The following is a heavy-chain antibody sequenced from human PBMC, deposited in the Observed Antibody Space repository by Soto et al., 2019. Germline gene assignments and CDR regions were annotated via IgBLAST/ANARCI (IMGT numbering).Heavy chain of an antibody. CDR2: IYSGGST. V-gene: IGHV3-66*04. Sequence: ERSLRLSSAGSGLTASTNSMSWVRQAPEKGLEWVSVIYSGGSTYYADSVKGRFTISRDNSKNTLYLQMNSLRAEDTAVYYCVCQSNDYYRYRKYV. J-gene: IGHJ6*01. CDR1: GLTASTNS. CDR3: VCQSNDYYRYRKYV.